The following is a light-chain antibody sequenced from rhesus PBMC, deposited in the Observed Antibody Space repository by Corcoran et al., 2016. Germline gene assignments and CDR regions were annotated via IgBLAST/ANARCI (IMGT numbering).Light chain of an antibody. CDR1: QSLLHSNGNTY. CDR2: GGS. Sequence: DIVMTQTPLSLPITPGEPASISCRSSQSLLHSNGNTYLHWYLQKPGQSPQLLIYGGSNRASGVPDRFRGSGSGTDFTLKISQVEAEDVGVYYCVQAIAFPPTFGGGTKVELK. J-gene: IGKJ4*01. CDR3: VQAIAFPPT. V-gene: IGKV2-72*02.